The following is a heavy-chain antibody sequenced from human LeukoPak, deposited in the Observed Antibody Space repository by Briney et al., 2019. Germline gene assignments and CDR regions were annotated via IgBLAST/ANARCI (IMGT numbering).Heavy chain of an antibody. Sequence: SSETLSLTCTVSGGSISSYYWSWIRQPPGKGLEWIGYIYYSGSTNYNPPLKSRVTISVDTSKNQFSLKLSSVTAADTAVYYCARRSDYYDSSGYYYFDYWGQGTLVTVSS. CDR2: IYYSGST. CDR1: GGSISSYY. CDR3: ARRSDYYDSSGYYYFDY. J-gene: IGHJ4*02. V-gene: IGHV4-59*01. D-gene: IGHD3-22*01.